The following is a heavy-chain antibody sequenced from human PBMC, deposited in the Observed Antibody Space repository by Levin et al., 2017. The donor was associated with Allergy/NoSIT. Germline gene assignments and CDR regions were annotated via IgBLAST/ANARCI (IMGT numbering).Heavy chain of an antibody. J-gene: IGHJ4*02. Sequence: GESLKISCTASGFTFGSYAMHWVRQAPGKGLEWVSGLSASGHTTYYADSVKGRFTISRDNSKKTLYLQVNSLGVEDTAVYYCAKRVAEPGPSFDYWGQGTLVTVSS. D-gene: IGHD2-21*01. V-gene: IGHV3-23*01. CDR2: LSASGHTT. CDR1: GFTFGSYA. CDR3: AKRVAEPGPSFDY.